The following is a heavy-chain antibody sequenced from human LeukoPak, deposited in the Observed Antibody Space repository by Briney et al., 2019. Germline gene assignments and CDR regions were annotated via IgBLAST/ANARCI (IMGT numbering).Heavy chain of an antibody. D-gene: IGHD1-1*01. CDR3: ARGAPPTPGTTGGRPFDI. CDR1: DFNFNTYD. CDR2: ITFDAKHK. Sequence: QTGGSLRLSCAASDFNFNTYDMYWVRQAPGKGLEWVAVITFDAKHKYCADSVEGRFTVSRDNSKNTLFLQMNSLTNDDTAVYYCARGAPPTPGTTGGRPFDIWGQGTVVTVSS. J-gene: IGHJ3*02. V-gene: IGHV3-30*03.